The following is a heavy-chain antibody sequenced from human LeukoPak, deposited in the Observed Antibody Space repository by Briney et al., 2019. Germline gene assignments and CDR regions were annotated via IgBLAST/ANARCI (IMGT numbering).Heavy chain of an antibody. Sequence: PGGSLRLSCAASGFTLSSAMSWVRQAPGKGLEWVSGFSGPGKTYYADSVKGRFTISRDTSKSTRYLQINSLRAEDTAVYYCAKAWWSTSSGGDSVGIWGQGTMVTVSS. D-gene: IGHD6-6*01. J-gene: IGHJ3*02. CDR2: FSGPGKT. CDR1: GFTLSSA. V-gene: IGHV3-23*01. CDR3: AKAWWSTSSGGDSVGI.